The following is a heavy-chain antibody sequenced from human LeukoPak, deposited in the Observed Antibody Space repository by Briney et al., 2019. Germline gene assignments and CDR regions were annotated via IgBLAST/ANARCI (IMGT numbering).Heavy chain of an antibody. CDR2: IDWDDDK. CDR3: ARSTAVTSYYYYYYYMDV. Sequence: SGPTLLNPTQTLTLTCTFSGFSLSTSGMCVSWIRQPPGKALEWLARIDWDDDKYYSTSLKTRLTISKDTSKNQVVLTMTNMDPVDTATYYCARSTAVTSYYYYYYYMDVWGKGTTVTVSS. V-gene: IGHV2-70*11. CDR1: GFSLSTSGMC. J-gene: IGHJ6*03. D-gene: IGHD4-17*01.